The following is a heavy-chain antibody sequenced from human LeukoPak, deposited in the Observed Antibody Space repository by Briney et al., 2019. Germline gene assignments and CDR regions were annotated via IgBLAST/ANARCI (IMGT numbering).Heavy chain of an antibody. V-gene: IGHV3-64*01. Sequence: GGSLRLSCAASGFTFSNYAMHWARQAPGKGLEYVSAISSNGHSTDYAISVKGRFTISRDNSKNTLYLQMGSLGAEDMAVYYCARRPYSGSYYVDYWGQGTLVTVSS. D-gene: IGHD1-26*01. CDR1: GFTFSNYA. J-gene: IGHJ4*02. CDR2: ISSNGHST. CDR3: ARRPYSGSYYVDY.